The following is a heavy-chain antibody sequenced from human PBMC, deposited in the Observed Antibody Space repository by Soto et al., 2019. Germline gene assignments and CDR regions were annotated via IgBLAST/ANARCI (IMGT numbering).Heavy chain of an antibody. CDR2: ISGSGGST. V-gene: IGHV3-23*01. J-gene: IGHJ6*02. D-gene: IGHD3-22*01. CDR1: GFTFISYA. CDR3: AKGRYDSSGYYYYGMDV. Sequence: GGSLRLSCAASGFTFISYAMSWVRQAPGKGLEWVSAISGSGGSTYYADSVKGRFTISRDNSKNTLYLQMHSLRAEDTAVYYCAKGRYDSSGYYYYGMDVWGQGTTVTVSS.